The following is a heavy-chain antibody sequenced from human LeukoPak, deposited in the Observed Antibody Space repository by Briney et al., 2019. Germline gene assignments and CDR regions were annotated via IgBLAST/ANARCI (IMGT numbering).Heavy chain of an antibody. Sequence: ASVKVSCKASGYTFTGYYMHWVRQAPGQGLEWMGWINPNSGGTNYAQKFQGRVTMTRDTSISTAYMELSRLRSDDTAVYYCARDLETRYSYDSWFDPWGQGTLVTVSS. V-gene: IGHV1-2*02. CDR1: GYTFTGYY. CDR2: INPNSGGT. CDR3: ARDLETRYSYDSWFDP. D-gene: IGHD5-18*01. J-gene: IGHJ5*02.